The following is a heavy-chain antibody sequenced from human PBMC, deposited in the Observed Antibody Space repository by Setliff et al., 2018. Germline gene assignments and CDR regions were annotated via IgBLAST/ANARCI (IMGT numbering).Heavy chain of an antibody. CDR3: TSAKLERRTGHHYYMDV. CDR2: IRSRNDGGTT. J-gene: IGHJ6*03. CDR1: GLTFSHAW. D-gene: IGHD1-1*01. Sequence: PGGSLRLSCAASGLTFSHAWMTWVRQSPGKGLEWVGRIRSRNDGGTTDHAAPVKGRFTFSRDDSKNTLYLQMNNLKTEDTATYYCTSAKLERRTGHHYYMDVWGKGTTVTVSS. V-gene: IGHV3-15*01.